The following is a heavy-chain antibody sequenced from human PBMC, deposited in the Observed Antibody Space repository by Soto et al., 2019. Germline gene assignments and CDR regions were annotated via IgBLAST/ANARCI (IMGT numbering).Heavy chain of an antibody. D-gene: IGHD6-13*01. J-gene: IGHJ5*02. CDR3: ARANIAAAGTIFDP. Sequence: QVKLQESGPGLVKPSETLSLTCTVSGDSVSSGAYYWSWVRQPPGKGLEWIGYIYYNAITNYNPSLKSRVTILVATSKSGISLTLNSVTAADTAVYYCARANIAAAGTIFDPWGQGVLVTVSA. CDR1: GDSVSSGAYY. V-gene: IGHV4-61*08. CDR2: IYYNAIT.